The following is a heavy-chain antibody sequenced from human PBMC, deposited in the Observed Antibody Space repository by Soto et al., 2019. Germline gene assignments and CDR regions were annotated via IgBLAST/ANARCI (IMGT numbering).Heavy chain of an antibody. Sequence: GGSLRLPCAASGFTFSSYAMHWVRQAPGKGLEWVAVISYDGSNKYYADSVKGRFTISRDNSKNTLYLQMNSLRAEDTAVYYCARDYAGGSYNAEYFQHWGQGTLVTVSS. CDR1: GFTFSSYA. V-gene: IGHV3-30*04. CDR3: ARDYAGGSYNAEYFQH. J-gene: IGHJ1*01. D-gene: IGHD1-26*01. CDR2: ISYDGSNK.